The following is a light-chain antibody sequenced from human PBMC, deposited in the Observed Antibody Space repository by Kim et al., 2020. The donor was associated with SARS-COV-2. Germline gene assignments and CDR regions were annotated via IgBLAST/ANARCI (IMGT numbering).Light chain of an antibody. V-gene: IGLV1-40*01. CDR1: GSNFGSDFV. CDR3: QSYDANLRGAV. Sequence: GVTISCDGIGSNFGSDFVVQWYHQLPGAAPKVVIYSNDKRPSGVPDRCSGSRSGPSASLAITGLQPDDEGHYYCQSYDANLRGAVFGGGTQLTVL. J-gene: IGLJ3*02. CDR2: SND.